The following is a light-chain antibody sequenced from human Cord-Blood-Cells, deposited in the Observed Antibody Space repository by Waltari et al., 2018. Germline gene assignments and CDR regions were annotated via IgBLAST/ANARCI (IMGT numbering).Light chain of an antibody. V-gene: IGKV4-1*01. CDR1: QSVLCSSNNKKY. J-gene: IGKJ2*01. CDR2: WAS. CDR3: QQYYSAPYT. Sequence: DIVMTQSPDSLSVSLGERATINCKASQSVLCSSNNKKYLAWYQQKTGQSPKLRSYWASTRESGVPERFSGSGSWTDFTQTISSLQAEDVAVYYCQQYYSAPYTFGQGTKLEIK.